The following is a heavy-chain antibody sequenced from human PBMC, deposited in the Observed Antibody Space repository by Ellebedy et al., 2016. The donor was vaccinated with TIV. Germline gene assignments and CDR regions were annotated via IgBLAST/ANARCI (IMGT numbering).Heavy chain of an antibody. CDR3: ASPSRLAHMDV. CDR2: ISGSGGST. CDR1: GFTFSSYA. V-gene: IGHV3-23*01. J-gene: IGHJ6*03. D-gene: IGHD6-6*01. Sequence: GGSLRLXCAASGFTFSSYAMSWVRQAPGKGLEWVSAISGSGGSTYYADSVKGRLTISRDNSKNTLYLQMNSLRAEDTAVYYCASPSRLAHMDVWGKGTTVTVSS.